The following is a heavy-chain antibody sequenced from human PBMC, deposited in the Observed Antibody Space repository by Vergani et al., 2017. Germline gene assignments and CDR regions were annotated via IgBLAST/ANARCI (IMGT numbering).Heavy chain of an antibody. CDR3: VTTDCAGGSCYLDY. V-gene: IGHV1-8*01. Sequence: QVPLVQSGPEVKTPGASVKISCKASGYTFTSFDIHWVRQATGQGLEWLGWMLPDSGDTTYAQAFQGRVAITRDTSINTAYLDLSSLRSEDTAVYYCVTTDCAGGSCYLDYWGQGTLVTVSS. D-gene: IGHD2-8*02. J-gene: IGHJ4*02. CDR2: MLPDSGDT. CDR1: GYTFTSFD.